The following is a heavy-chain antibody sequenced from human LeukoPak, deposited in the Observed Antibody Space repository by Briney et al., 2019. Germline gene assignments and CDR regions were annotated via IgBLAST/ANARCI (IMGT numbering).Heavy chain of an antibody. Sequence: PGGSLRLSCAASGFTFSSYAMSWVRQAPGKGLGWVSAISGSGGSTYYADSVKGRFTISRDNSKNTLYLQMNSLRAEDTAVYYCAKSRKYSSSSEKDYWGQGTLVTVSS. V-gene: IGHV3-23*01. J-gene: IGHJ4*02. CDR3: AKSRKYSSSSEKDY. D-gene: IGHD6-6*01. CDR1: GFTFSSYA. CDR2: ISGSGGST.